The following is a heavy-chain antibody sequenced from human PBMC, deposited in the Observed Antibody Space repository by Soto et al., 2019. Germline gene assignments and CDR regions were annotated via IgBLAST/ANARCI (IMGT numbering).Heavy chain of an antibody. CDR2: MSHSGGT. J-gene: IGHJ3*02. CDR1: GGFVSSGNYY. V-gene: IGHV4-61*01. CDR3: ARVERGTATTVVDAFDI. D-gene: IGHD1-1*01. Sequence: SETLSLTCAVYGGFVSSGNYYWSWIRQPPGKGLEWIGEMSHSGGTHFNPSLRSRVTISVDTSKNQFSLKMSSVTAADTALYYCARVERGTATTVVDAFDIWGPGTMVTVS.